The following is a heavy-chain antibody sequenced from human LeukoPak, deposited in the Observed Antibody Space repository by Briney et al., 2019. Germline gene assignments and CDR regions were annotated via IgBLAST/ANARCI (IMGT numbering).Heavy chain of an antibody. V-gene: IGHV3-21*01. CDR2: ISSSSSYI. CDR1: GFTFSSYS. Sequence: PGGSLRLSCAASGFTFSSYSMNWVRQAPGKGLEWVSSISSSSSYIYYADSVKGRFTISRDNAKNSLYLQMNSLRAEDTAVYYCAREVDSGYYYMDVWGKGTTVTVSS. J-gene: IGHJ6*03. D-gene: IGHD5-12*01. CDR3: AREVDSGYYYMDV.